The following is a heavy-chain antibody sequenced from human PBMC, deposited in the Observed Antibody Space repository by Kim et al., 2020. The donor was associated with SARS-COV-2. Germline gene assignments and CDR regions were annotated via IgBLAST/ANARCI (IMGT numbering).Heavy chain of an antibody. J-gene: IGHJ4*02. D-gene: IGHD3-3*01. V-gene: IGHV4-59*12. Sequence: SETLSLTCTVSGGSISSYYWSWIRQPPGKGLEWIGYIYYSGSSNYNPSLKSRVTISVDTSKNQFSLKLSSVTAADTAVYYCARVTYYDLYYFDYWGQGTLVTVSS. CDR3: ARVTYYDLYYFDY. CDR2: IYYSGSS. CDR1: GGSISSYY.